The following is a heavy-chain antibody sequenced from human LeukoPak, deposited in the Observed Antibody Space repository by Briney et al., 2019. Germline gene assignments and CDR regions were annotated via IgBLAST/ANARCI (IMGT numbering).Heavy chain of an antibody. CDR1: GGSISSGGYY. Sequence: SETLSLTCTVSGGSISSGGYYWSWIRQPPGRGLEWIGYIYHSGSTYYNPSLKSRVTISVDRSKNQFSLKLSSVTAADTAVYYCARGGYVLRFLESFEAPFFDYWGQGTLVTVSS. CDR2: IYHSGST. CDR3: ARGGYVLRFLESFEAPFFDY. V-gene: IGHV4-30-2*01. J-gene: IGHJ4*02. D-gene: IGHD3-3*01.